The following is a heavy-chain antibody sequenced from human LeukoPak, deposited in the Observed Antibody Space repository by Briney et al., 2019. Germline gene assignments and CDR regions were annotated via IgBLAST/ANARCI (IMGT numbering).Heavy chain of an antibody. Sequence: SGTLSLTCTVSGGSISSSSYYWGWIRQPPGKGLEWIGSIYYSGSTNYNPSLKSRVTISVDTSKNQFSLDLSSVTAADTAVYYCARQKCTSTSCLTKNAFDIWGQGTMVTVSS. CDR2: IYYSGST. CDR1: GGSISSSSYY. CDR3: ARQKCTSTSCLTKNAFDI. D-gene: IGHD2-2*01. J-gene: IGHJ3*02. V-gene: IGHV4-39*01.